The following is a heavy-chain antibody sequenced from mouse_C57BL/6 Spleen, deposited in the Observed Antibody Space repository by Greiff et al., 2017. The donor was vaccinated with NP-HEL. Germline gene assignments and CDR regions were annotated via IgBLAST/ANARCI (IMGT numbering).Heavy chain of an antibody. D-gene: IGHD1-1*01. CDR1: GYTFTDYN. CDR3: ARYGYYGSSSLAY. Sequence: VQLQQSGPELVKPGASVKMSCKASGYTFTDYNMPWVKQSHGKSLEWIGYINPNNGGTSYNQKFKGKATLTVNKSSSTAYMELRSLTSEDSAVYYCARYGYYGSSSLAYWGQGTLVTVSA. J-gene: IGHJ3*01. V-gene: IGHV1-22*01. CDR2: INPNNGGT.